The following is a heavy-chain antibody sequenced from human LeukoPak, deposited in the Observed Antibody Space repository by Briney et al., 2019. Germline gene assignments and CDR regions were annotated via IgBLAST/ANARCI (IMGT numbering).Heavy chain of an antibody. CDR3: AKDWAAAVHSHGNHFDY. CDR1: GFTFSSYG. Sequence: PGGSLRLSCAASGFTFSSYGMHWVRQAPGKGLEWVAVISYDGGNKYYADSVKGRFTISRDNSKNTLYLQMNSLRAEDTAVYYWAKDWAAAVHSHGNHFDYLGQGTLVNGSS. D-gene: IGHD6-13*01. CDR2: ISYDGGNK. J-gene: IGHJ4*01. V-gene: IGHV3-30*18.